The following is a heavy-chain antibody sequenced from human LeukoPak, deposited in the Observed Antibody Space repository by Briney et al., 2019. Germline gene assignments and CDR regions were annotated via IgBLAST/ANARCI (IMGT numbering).Heavy chain of an antibody. CDR3: ARGIAVARWDVGGY. V-gene: IGHV3-7*01. J-gene: IGHJ4*02. D-gene: IGHD6-19*01. CDR1: GFTFSSYW. Sequence: GGSLRLSCAASGFTFSSYWMSWVRQAPGKGLEWVANIKQDGSEKYYVDSVKGRFTISRDNAKNSLYLQMNSLRAEDTAVYYCARGIAVARWDVGGYWGQGTLVTVSS. CDR2: IKQDGSEK.